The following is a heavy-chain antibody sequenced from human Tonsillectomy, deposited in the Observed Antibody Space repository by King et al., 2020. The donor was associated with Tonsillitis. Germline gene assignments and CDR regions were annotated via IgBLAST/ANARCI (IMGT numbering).Heavy chain of an antibody. CDR2: ISYDGSDK. CDR1: GFTFSNHA. Sequence: VQLVESGGGVVQPGRSLRLSCAASGFTFSNHAMHWVRQAPGKGLEWVAVISYDGSDKYYADSVKGRFTISRDNSKNPLFLQMNSVRAEDTAVYYCARDDCSGGSCYCDYWGQGTLVTVSS. J-gene: IGHJ4*02. V-gene: IGHV3-30-3*01. D-gene: IGHD2-15*01. CDR3: ARDDCSGGSCYCDY.